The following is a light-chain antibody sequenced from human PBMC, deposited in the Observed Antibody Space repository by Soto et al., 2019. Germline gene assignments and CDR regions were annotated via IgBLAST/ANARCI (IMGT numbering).Light chain of an antibody. CDR1: QSIASY. CDR2: AAA. V-gene: IGKV1-39*01. CDR3: QQTYSAPCT. Sequence: DIQMTQSPSSLSASVGDRVTITCRASQSIASYLNWFQQKPGKAPKLLIYAAASLQSGVQSRFSGSGSGTDFTLTISSLQPEDFATYHCQQTYSAPCTFGKGTKVEIK. J-gene: IGKJ1*01.